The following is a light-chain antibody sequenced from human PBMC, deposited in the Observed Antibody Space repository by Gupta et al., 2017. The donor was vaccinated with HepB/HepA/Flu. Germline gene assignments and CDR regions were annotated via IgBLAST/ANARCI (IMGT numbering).Light chain of an antibody. Sequence: DIVMTQSPDSLTVSLGERATINCKSSQSVLSSSNSKNYLAWYQQKPGQPPRLLIYWASTREYGVPDRFSGSGSGTDFTLTISSRQAEDGAVYYCHQYDSTPRTFGQGTKVEIK. V-gene: IGKV4-1*01. CDR2: WAS. CDR3: HQYDSTPRT. J-gene: IGKJ1*01. CDR1: QSVLSSSNSKNY.